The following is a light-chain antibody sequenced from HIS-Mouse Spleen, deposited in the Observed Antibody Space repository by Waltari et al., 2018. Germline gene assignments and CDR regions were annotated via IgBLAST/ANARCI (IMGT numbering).Light chain of an antibody. V-gene: IGLV2-11*01. J-gene: IGLJ2*01. CDR1: SSDVGGYTY. CDR3: CSYAGSYTLV. Sequence: QSALTQPRSVSGSPGQSVTIPCTGTSSDVGGYTYVSWYQQHPGKAPKLMIYDVSKRPSGVPDRFSGSKSGNTASLTISGLQAEDEADYYCCSYAGSYTLVFGGGTKLTVL. CDR2: DVS.